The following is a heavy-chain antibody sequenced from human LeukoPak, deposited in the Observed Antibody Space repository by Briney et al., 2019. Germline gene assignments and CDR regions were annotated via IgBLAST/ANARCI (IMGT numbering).Heavy chain of an antibody. Sequence: GGSLRLSCAASGFTFSSYAMHWVRQAPGKGLEWVAVISYDGSNKYYADSVRGRFTISRDNSKNTLYLQMNSLRAEDTAVYYCARGLRGVVPAAIPLSLWGQGTLVTVSS. D-gene: IGHD2-2*01. V-gene: IGHV3-30-3*01. CDR1: GFTFSSYA. CDR3: ARGLRGVVPAAIPLSL. J-gene: IGHJ4*02. CDR2: ISYDGSNK.